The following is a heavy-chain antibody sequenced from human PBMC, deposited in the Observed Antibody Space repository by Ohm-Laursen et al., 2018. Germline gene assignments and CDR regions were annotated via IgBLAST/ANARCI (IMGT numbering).Heavy chain of an antibody. D-gene: IGHD4/OR15-4a*01. CDR3: ARGLTRSAFDI. Sequence: ASVKVSCKASGYTFTAYYMHWVRQAPGQGLEWMGWIKPNSGGTNYAQKFQGRVTMTRDTSISIDYMEVSSLTSDDTAVYYCARGLTRSAFDIWGQGTMVTVSS. CDR1: GYTFTAYY. V-gene: IGHV1-2*02. J-gene: IGHJ3*02. CDR2: IKPNSGGT.